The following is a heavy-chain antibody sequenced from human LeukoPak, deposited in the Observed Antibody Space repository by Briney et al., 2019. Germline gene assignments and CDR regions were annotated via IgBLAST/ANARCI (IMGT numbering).Heavy chain of an antibody. CDR3: ARGTYYYDSSGYPSRGDY. J-gene: IGHJ4*02. CDR2: INPNSGGT. V-gene: IGHV1-2*02. CDR1: GYTFTGYY. Sequence: ASVKVSCEASGYTFTGYYMHWVRQAPGQGLEWMGWINPNSGGTNYAQKFQGRVTMTRDTSISTAYMELSRLRSDDTAVYYCARGTYYYDSSGYPSRGDYWGQGTLVTVSS. D-gene: IGHD3-22*01.